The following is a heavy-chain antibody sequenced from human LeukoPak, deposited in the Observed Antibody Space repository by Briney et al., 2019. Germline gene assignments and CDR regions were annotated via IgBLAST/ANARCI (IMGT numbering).Heavy chain of an antibody. D-gene: IGHD1-26*01. CDR2: IGSSSSYI. J-gene: IGHJ5*01. CDR1: GFTFSSYS. CDR3: ARGPVGANCRNWFDC. Sequence: GGSLRLSCVPSGFTFSSYSMNWVRQAPGKELEWISSIGSSSSYIYYADSVTGRFTISRDNAKNSLYLQMNSLRAEDTAVYYCARGPVGANCRNWFDCWGQGTLVTVSS. V-gene: IGHV3-21*01.